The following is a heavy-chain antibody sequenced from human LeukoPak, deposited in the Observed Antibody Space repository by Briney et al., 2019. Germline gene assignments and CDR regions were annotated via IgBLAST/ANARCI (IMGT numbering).Heavy chain of an antibody. CDR1: GFTFSTYE. CDR3: ARDPLGEPYDFWSGYSTV. J-gene: IGHJ4*02. V-gene: IGHV3-48*03. CDR2: ISSSGGTI. D-gene: IGHD3-3*01. Sequence: GGSLRLSCTASGFTFSTYEMNWVRQAPGKGLEWISYISSSGGTIYYADSVKGRFTISRDNATNSLYLQMNSLRAEDTALYYCARDPLGEPYDFWSGYSTVWGQGTLVTVSS.